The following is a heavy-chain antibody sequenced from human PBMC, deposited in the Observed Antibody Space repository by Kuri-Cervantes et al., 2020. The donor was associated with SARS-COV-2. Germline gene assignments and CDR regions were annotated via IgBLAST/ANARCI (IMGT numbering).Heavy chain of an antibody. Sequence: ETLSLTCAASGFTFSSHAMLWVRQAPGKGLEWVSSISGSGGATYYADSAKGRFTISRDNSKNTLSLQMNSLRAEDTAVYYCAKPLGYSGYDPPDYWGQGTLVTVSS. CDR3: AKPLGYSGYDPPDY. D-gene: IGHD5-12*01. V-gene: IGHV3-23*01. CDR2: ISGSGGAT. J-gene: IGHJ4*02. CDR1: GFTFSSHA.